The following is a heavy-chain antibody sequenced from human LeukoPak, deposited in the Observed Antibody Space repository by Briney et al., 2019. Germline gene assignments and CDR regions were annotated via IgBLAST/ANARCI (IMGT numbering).Heavy chain of an antibody. CDR3: ARPTTVTTIAADAFDI. CDR1: GFSFSPYT. V-gene: IGHV3-21*01. CDR2: ISSSSTYK. Sequence: GGSLRLSCAAPGFSFSPYTMNWVRQAPGKGLEWVSSISSSSTYKYYADSVQGRFTISRDNAKNSLYLQMNSLRAEDTAVYYCARPTTVTTIAADAFDIWGQGTMVTVSS. D-gene: IGHD4-11*01. J-gene: IGHJ3*02.